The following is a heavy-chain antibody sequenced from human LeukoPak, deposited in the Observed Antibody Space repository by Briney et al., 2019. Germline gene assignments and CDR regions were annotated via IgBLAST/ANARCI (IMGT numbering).Heavy chain of an antibody. V-gene: IGHV3-30*02. D-gene: IGHD2-15*01. Sequence: GGSLRLSCAASGFTFSSYGMHWVRQAPGKGLEWVAFIRYDGSNKYYADSVKGRFTISRDNSKNTLYLQMNSLRAEDTAVYYCAGGYCSGGSCIDAFDIWGQGTMVTVSS. CDR1: GFTFSSYG. CDR2: IRYDGSNK. J-gene: IGHJ3*02. CDR3: AGGYCSGGSCIDAFDI.